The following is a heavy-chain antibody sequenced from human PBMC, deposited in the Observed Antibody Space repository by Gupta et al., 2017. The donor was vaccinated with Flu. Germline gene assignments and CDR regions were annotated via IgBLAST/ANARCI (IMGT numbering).Heavy chain of an antibody. CDR1: GGSFSGYY. D-gene: IGHD2-15*01. Sequence: QVQLQQWGAGLLKPSATLSLTCAVYGGSFSGYYWSWIRQPPGKGLEWIGEINHSGSTNYNPSLKSRVTISVDTSKNQFSLKLSSVTAADTAVYYCARGPRYCSGGSCYSARVFDYWGQGTLVTVSS. CDR2: INHSGST. V-gene: IGHV4-34*01. J-gene: IGHJ4*02. CDR3: ARGPRYCSGGSCYSARVFDY.